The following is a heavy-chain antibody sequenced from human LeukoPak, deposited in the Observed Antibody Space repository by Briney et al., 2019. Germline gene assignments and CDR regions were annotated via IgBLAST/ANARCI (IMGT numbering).Heavy chain of an antibody. CDR2: ISYTGST. CDR3: ARDQGYGLPFDS. D-gene: IGHD5-18*01. V-gene: IGHV4-59*01. Sequence: SETLSLTCTVSGGSISSYYWSWIRQPPAKGLEWIGDISYTGSTNYNPSLTRRVTISVDTLQNQFSLKLSAVTAAATAVYYCARDQGYGLPFDSWGQGTLVTVSS. J-gene: IGHJ4*02. CDR1: GGSISSYY.